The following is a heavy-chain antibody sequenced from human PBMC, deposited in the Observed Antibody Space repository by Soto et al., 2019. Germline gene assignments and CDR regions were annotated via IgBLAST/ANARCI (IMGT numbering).Heavy chain of an antibody. Sequence: GESLKISCKGSGYSFTSYWIGWVRQMPGKGLEWMGIIYPGDSDTRYSPSFQGQVTISADKSISTAYLQWSSLKASDTAMYYCARHGPRYSSSWYVENYYYYYMDVWGKGTTVTVSS. CDR2: IYPGDSDT. D-gene: IGHD6-13*01. CDR3: ARHGPRYSSSWYVENYYYYYMDV. CDR1: GYSFTSYW. J-gene: IGHJ6*03. V-gene: IGHV5-51*01.